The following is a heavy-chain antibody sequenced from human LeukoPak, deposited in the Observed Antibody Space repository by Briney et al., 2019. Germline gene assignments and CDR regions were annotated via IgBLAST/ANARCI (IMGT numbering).Heavy chain of an antibody. CDR1: GYTFTGYY. V-gene: IGHV1-2*02. J-gene: IGHJ4*02. CDR3: ARENSSGYPFDY. CDR2: INPNSGGT. D-gene: IGHD3-22*01. Sequence: ASVKVSCKASGYTFTGYYMHWVRQAPGQGIEWMGWINPNSGGTNYAQKFQGRVTMTRDTSISTAYMELSRLRSDDTAVYYCARENSSGYPFDYWGQGTLVTVSS.